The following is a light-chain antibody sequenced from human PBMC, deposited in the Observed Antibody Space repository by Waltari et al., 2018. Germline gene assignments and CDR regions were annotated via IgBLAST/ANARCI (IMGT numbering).Light chain of an antibody. CDR2: GNI. Sequence: QSVLTQPPSVSGAPGQTVTISCTGSSSHIGAGYDVHWYQQFPGTAPKLLIYGNINRPSGVPDRFSGSKSGTSASLAITGLQAEDEADYYCQSYDSSLSGYIFGPVTTVTVL. CDR3: QSYDSSLSGYI. CDR1: SSHIGAGYD. V-gene: IGLV1-40*01. J-gene: IGLJ1*01.